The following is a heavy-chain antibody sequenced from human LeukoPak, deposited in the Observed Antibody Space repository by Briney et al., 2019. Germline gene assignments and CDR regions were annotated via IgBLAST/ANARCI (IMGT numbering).Heavy chain of an antibody. D-gene: IGHD3-3*01. CDR3: ARRSGYSPNWFDP. V-gene: IGHV4-61*01. Sequence: SETLSLTCTVSGGSVSSGNYYWSWIRQPPGKGLEWIGYIYYSGSTNYNPSLKSRVTMSVDTSKNQFSLKLTSVTAADTAVYYCARRSGYSPNWFDPWGQGTLVTVSS. CDR2: IYYSGST. CDR1: GGSVSSGNYY. J-gene: IGHJ5*02.